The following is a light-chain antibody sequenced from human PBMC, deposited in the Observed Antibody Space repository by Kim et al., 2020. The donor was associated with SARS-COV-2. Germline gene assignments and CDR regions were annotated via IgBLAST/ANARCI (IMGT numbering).Light chain of an antibody. CDR1: QSINSY. J-gene: IGKJ4*01. Sequence: ASVGDRVTTPCRASQSINSYINWYHQKPGQAPKLLIYSASILRGGVPSRFSGSGSGTDFTLSISSLQPEDFATYCCQQSYTTPLTFGGGTKVDIK. V-gene: IGKV1-39*01. CDR2: SAS. CDR3: QQSYTTPLT.